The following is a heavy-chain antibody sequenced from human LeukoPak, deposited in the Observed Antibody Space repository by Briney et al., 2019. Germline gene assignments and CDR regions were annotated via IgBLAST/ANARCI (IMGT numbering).Heavy chain of an antibody. D-gene: IGHD3-10*01. V-gene: IGHV1-8*01. CDR1: GYTFTSYD. J-gene: IGHJ6*02. CDR3: ARFPKRGPYYYYGMDV. CDR2: MNPNSGNT. Sequence: ASVKVSCKASGYTFTSYDINWVRQATGQGLGWMGWMNPNSGNTGYAQKFQGRVTMTRNTSISTAYMELSSLRSEDTAVYYCARFPKRGPYYYYGMDVWGQGTTVTVSS.